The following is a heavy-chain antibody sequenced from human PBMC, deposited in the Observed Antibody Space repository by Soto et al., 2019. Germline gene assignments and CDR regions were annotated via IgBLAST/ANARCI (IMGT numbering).Heavy chain of an antibody. CDR1: GGTFSSYT. D-gene: IGHD3-16*01. V-gene: IGHV1-69*02. CDR3: ARASVSGGGVDY. J-gene: IGHJ4*02. CDR2: IIPILGIA. Sequence: QVQLVQSGAEVKKPGSSVKVSCKASGGTFSSYTISWVRQAPGQGLEWMGRIIPILGIANYAQKFQGRVKIXAXTATSTAYMELSSLRSEDTAVYYCARASVSGGGVDYWGQGTLVTVSS.